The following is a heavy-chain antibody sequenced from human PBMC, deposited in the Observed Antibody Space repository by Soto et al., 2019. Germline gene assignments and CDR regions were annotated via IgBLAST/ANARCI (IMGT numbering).Heavy chain of an antibody. CDR2: ITGSSDYT. Sequence: QVQLVESGGGLVRPGGSLRLSCAASGFTFSEYYMTWIRQAPGKGLEWVSYITGSSDYTNYADSVKGRFTISRDNVKNSLYLQMNSLRAEDTAVYYCAREYYYGMDVWGQGTTVTVSS. J-gene: IGHJ6*02. CDR3: AREYYYGMDV. CDR1: GFTFSEYY. V-gene: IGHV3-11*05.